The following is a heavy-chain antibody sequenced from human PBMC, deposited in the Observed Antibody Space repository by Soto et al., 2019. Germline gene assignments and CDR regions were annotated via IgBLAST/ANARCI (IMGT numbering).Heavy chain of an antibody. CDR3: ARHGAMFGHFDY. Sequence: SETLSLTCTVSGGSISSYYWSWIRQPPGKGLEWIGYLFYSGSTNSNPSLKSRVTMSADTSKNHFSLNLSSVTAADTGVYYCARHGAMFGHFDYWGQGALVTVSS. V-gene: IGHV4-59*08. D-gene: IGHD3-3*01. CDR1: GGSISSYY. J-gene: IGHJ4*02. CDR2: LFYSGST.